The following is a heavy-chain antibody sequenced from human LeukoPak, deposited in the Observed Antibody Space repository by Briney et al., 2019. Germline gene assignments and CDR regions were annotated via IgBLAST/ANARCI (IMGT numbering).Heavy chain of an antibody. J-gene: IGHJ4*02. V-gene: IGHV1-2*02. CDR1: GYTFSGYY. CDR3: ARDPSSRGNFDY. Sequence: ASVKVSCKASGYTFSGYYMHWVRQAPGQGLEWMGWINPNSGDTNYAQKFQGRVTMTRDMSINTAYMELGRLRSDDTAVYYCARDPSSRGNFDYWGQGTLVTVSS. D-gene: IGHD5-24*01. CDR2: INPNSGDT.